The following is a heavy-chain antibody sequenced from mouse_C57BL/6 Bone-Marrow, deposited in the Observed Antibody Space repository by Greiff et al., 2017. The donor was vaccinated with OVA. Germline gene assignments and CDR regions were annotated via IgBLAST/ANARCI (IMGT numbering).Heavy chain of an antibody. CDR1: GYTFTSYW. V-gene: IGHV1-64*01. J-gene: IGHJ3*01. CDR3: ARSLFAY. Sequence: VQLQQPGAELVKPGASVQLSCKASGYTFTSYWMHWVKQRPGQGLEWIGMIPTNSGSTNYNAKFKIKATLTVDKSSSTAYMQLSILTSEDSAVYYCARSLFAYWGQGTLVTVSA. CDR2: IPTNSGST.